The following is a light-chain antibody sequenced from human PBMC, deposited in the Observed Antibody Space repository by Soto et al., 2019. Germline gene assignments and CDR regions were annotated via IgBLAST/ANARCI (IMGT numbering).Light chain of an antibody. Sequence: QPVLTQSPSASASLGASVKLTCTLSSGHSSYAIAWHQQQPEQGPRYLMKVNGDGSHSRGDGIPDRFSGSSSGAEHYLTISSLQSEDEADYYCQTWGAGIVLFGGGTKLTVL. CDR1: SGHSSYA. CDR3: QTWGAGIVL. J-gene: IGLJ2*01. CDR2: VNGDGSH. V-gene: IGLV4-69*01.